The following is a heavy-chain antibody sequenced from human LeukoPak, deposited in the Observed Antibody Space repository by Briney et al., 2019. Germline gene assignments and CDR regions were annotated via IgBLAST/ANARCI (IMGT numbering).Heavy chain of an antibody. CDR3: ARIFLGSTTLPDY. D-gene: IGHD1-26*01. V-gene: IGHV3-7*05. CDR2: IKQDGSEK. CDR1: GFTFSRYW. J-gene: IGHJ4*02. Sequence: GGSLTLSCAASGFTFSRYWMTWVRQAPGEGLEWVANIKQDGSEKYYVDSVKGRFTISRDNTKNSLSLQMNSLRAEDTAAYYCARIFLGSTTLPDYWGQGTLVTVSS.